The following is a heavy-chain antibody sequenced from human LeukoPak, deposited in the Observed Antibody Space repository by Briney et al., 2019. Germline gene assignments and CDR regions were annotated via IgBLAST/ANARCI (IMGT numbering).Heavy chain of an antibody. CDR1: GFTFDDYA. D-gene: IGHD2-15*01. J-gene: IGHJ4*02. CDR2: ISWNSGSI. V-gene: IGHV3-9*01. Sequence: PGGSLRLSCAASGFTFDDYAMHWVRQAPGKGLEWVSGISWNSGSIGYADSVKGRFTISRDNAKNSLYLQMNSLRAEDTALYYCAKTPRLYYFDYWGQGTLVTVSS. CDR3: AKTPRLYYFDY.